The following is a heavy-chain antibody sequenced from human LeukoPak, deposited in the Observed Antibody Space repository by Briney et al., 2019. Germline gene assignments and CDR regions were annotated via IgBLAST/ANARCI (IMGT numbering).Heavy chain of an antibody. J-gene: IGHJ5*02. CDR2: ISSSGSTI. V-gene: IGHV3-48*03. CDR1: GFTFSSYE. CDR3: AAGLVLWFGEPPPPSWFDP. Sequence: GSLRLSCAASGFTFSSYEMNWVRQAPGKGLEWVSYISSSGSTIYYADSVKGRFTISRDNAKNSLYPQMNSLRAEDTAVYYCAAGLVLWFGEPPPPSWFDPWGQGTLVTVSS. D-gene: IGHD3-10*01.